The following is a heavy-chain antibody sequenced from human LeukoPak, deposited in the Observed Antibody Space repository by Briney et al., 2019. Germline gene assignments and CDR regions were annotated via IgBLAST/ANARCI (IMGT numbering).Heavy chain of an antibody. CDR1: GFTFSSYA. D-gene: IGHD3-22*01. J-gene: IGHJ6*02. Sequence: PGGSLRLSCAASGFTFSSYAMSWVRQAPGKGLEWVSAISGSGGSTYYADSVKGRFTISRDNSKNTLYLQMNSLRAEDTAVYYCARDYPRDSSGYQRYYYYGMDVWGQGTTVTVSS. V-gene: IGHV3-23*01. CDR3: ARDYPRDSSGYQRYYYYGMDV. CDR2: ISGSGGST.